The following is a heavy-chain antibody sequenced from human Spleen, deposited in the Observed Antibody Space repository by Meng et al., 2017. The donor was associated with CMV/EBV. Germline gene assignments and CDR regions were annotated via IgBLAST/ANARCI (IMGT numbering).Heavy chain of an antibody. D-gene: IGHD6-13*01. Sequence: ACGYTISVHYIHWVRQATGQGLEWMGRINPDTGGTKYPQEFQGRVTVTRDTSTNTAYMELSRLTSDDTAVYYCARERTNQQQGYIDYWGQGTLVTVSS. CDR1: GYTISVHY. CDR3: ARERTNQQQGYIDY. J-gene: IGHJ4*02. V-gene: IGHV1-2*06. CDR2: INPDTGGT.